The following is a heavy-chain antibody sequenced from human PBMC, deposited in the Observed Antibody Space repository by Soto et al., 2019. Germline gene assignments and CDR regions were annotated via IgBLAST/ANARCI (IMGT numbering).Heavy chain of an antibody. D-gene: IGHD3-9*01. J-gene: IGHJ6*02. CDR2: IPYDGSNK. CDR1: GFTCISYG. CDR3: AKSTFDSDYYYYGMDV. V-gene: IGHV3-30*18. Sequence: SLRLSCTASGFTCISYGVHWVRQAPGKGLEWVAVIPYDGSNKYYADSVKGRFTISRDNSKNTLYLQMNSLRAEDTAVYYCAKSTFDSDYYYYGMDVWGQGTTVTVSS.